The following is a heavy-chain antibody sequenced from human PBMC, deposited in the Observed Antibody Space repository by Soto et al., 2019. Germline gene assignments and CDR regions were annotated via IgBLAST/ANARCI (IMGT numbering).Heavy chain of an antibody. D-gene: IGHD2-8*01. CDR1: GFTFSSST. CDR3: ARDVGEMYAI. V-gene: IGHV3-21*06. Sequence: GGSLRLSCTGSGFTFSSSTMTWVRQGPGKGLEWVSSISSSSSYIYFADSLKGRFTISRDNAKNSLYLQMNSLRAEHTAVYYCARDVGEMYAIWGQGTQVTVSS. J-gene: IGHJ4*02. CDR2: ISSSSSYI.